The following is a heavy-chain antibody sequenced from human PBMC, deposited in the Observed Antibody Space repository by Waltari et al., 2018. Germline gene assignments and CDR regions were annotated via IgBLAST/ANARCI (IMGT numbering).Heavy chain of an antibody. CDR2: INHSGST. Sequence: QVQLQQWGAGLLKPSETLSLTCAVYGGSFSGYYWSWIRPPPGKGLEWIGEINHSGSTNYNPSLKSRVTISVDTSKNQFSLKLSSVTAADTAVYYCARDRNYYDSSGYYYFQHWGQGTLVTVSS. D-gene: IGHD3-22*01. J-gene: IGHJ1*01. CDR1: GGSFSGYY. V-gene: IGHV4-34*01. CDR3: ARDRNYYDSSGYYYFQH.